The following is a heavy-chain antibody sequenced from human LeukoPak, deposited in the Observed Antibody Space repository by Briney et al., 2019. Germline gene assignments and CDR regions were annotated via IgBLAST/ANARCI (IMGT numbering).Heavy chain of an antibody. Sequence: SVKVSCKASGGTFSSYAISWVRQSPGQGLEWMGRIIPILGIANYAQKFQGRVTITADKSTSTAYMELSSLRSEDTAVYYCAVTYYYDSSGSSVWFDPWAREPWSPSPQ. J-gene: IGHJ5*02. V-gene: IGHV1-69*04. D-gene: IGHD3-22*01. CDR1: GGTFSSYA. CDR3: AVTYYYDSSGSSVWFDP. CDR2: IIPILGIA.